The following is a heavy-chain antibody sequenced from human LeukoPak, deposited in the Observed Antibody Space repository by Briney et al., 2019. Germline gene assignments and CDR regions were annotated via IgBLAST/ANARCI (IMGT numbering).Heavy chain of an antibody. V-gene: IGHV4-34*01. J-gene: IGHJ3*02. Sequence: PSETLSLTCAVYGGSFSGYYWSWIRQPPGKGLEWIGEINHSGSTNYNQSLKSRVTISVDTSKNQFSLKLSSVTAADTAVYYCARVALGLLYGIRDDAFDIWGQGTMVTVSS. CDR1: GGSFSGYY. D-gene: IGHD3-3*01. CDR3: ARVALGLLYGIRDDAFDI. CDR2: INHSGST.